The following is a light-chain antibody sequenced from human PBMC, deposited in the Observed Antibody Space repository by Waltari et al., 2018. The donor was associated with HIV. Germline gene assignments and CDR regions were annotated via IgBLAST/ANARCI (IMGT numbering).Light chain of an antibody. CDR2: WAS. J-gene: IGKJ4*01. V-gene: IGKV4-1*01. CDR1: QSILYSSNNRND. CDR3: QQYDSTPLT. Sequence: DIVMTQSPDSLAVSLGERATINCKSSQSILYSSNNRNDLAWYQQKPGQRPKLLIYWASTRESGVPDRFTGNGSGTDFTLTISSLQAEDVAVYYCQQYDSTPLTFGGGTKVEIK.